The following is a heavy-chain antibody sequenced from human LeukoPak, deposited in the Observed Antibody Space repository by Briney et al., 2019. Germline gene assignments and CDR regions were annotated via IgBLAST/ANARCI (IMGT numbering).Heavy chain of an antibody. J-gene: IGHJ4*02. V-gene: IGHV1-2*02. D-gene: IGHD3-3*01. CDR3: ARDLRFLEWLPFDY. CDR2: INPNSGGT. Sequence: AASVKVSCKASGYTFTGYYMHLVRQAPGQGLEWMGWINPNSGGTNYAQKFQGRVTMTRDTSISTAYMELSRLRSDDTAVYYCARDLRFLEWLPFDYWGQGTLVTVSS. CDR1: GYTFTGYY.